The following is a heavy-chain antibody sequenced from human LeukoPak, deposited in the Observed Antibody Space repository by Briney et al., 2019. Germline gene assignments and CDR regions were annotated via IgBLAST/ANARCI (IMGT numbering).Heavy chain of an antibody. CDR1: GFTFSSYE. CDR2: ISSSGSTI. J-gene: IGHJ6*04. CDR3: AELGITMIGGV. V-gene: IGHV3-48*03. Sequence: GGSLRLSCAASGFTFSSYEMNWVRQAPGKGLEWVSYISSSGSTIYYANSVKGRFTISRDNAKNSLYLQMNSLRAEDTAVYYCAELGITMIGGVWGKGTTVTISS. D-gene: IGHD3-10*02.